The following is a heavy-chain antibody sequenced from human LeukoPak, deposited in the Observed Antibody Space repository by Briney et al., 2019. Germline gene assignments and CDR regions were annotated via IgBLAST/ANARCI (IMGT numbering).Heavy chain of an antibody. CDR3: VKGADYYDRSGPPQTAFDI. CDR1: GFTVSSNS. CDR2: ISSYGHSHST. J-gene: IGHJ3*02. Sequence: PGGSLRLSCTVSGFTVSSNSMSWVRQAPGKGLVWVSAISSYGHSHSTYYADSVKGRFTISRDNSKNTLYLQMNSLRAEETAVYYCVKGADYYDRSGPPQTAFDIWGQGTMVTVSS. V-gene: IGHV3-66*03. D-gene: IGHD3-22*01.